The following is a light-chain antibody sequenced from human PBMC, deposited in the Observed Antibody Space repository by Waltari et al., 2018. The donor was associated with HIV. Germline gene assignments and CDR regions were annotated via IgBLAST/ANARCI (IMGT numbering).Light chain of an antibody. Sequence: ILMTQSPVTLSVSPGERATLSCWASQSIRTNLAWYEQKPGQTPRLLIYGASTRATGTPARFSGSGSGTEFTLTISSLQSEDLAFYYCQQYHNWPITFGGVTKVEIK. J-gene: IGKJ4*01. V-gene: IGKV3D-15*01. CDR1: QSIRTN. CDR3: QQYHNWPIT. CDR2: GAS.